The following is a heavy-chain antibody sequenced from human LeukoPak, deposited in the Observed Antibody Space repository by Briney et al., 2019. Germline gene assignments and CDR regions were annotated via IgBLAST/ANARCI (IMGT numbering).Heavy chain of an antibody. Sequence: SETLSLTCTVSGGSISSSSYYWVWIRQPPGKGLEWIGSIYYSGSTNYNPSLKSRVTISVDTSKNQFSLKLSSVTAADTAVYYCARVRYYYGSGSYYPLYYFDYWGQGTLVTVSS. J-gene: IGHJ4*02. V-gene: IGHV4-39*07. CDR3: ARVRYYYGSGSYYPLYYFDY. CDR2: IYYSGST. D-gene: IGHD3-10*01. CDR1: GGSISSSSYY.